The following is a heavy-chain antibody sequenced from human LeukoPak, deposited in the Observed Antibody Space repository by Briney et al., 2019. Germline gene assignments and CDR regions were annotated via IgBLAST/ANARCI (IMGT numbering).Heavy chain of an antibody. CDR1: GGTFSSYA. V-gene: IGHV1-69*04. CDR2: IIPILGIA. J-gene: IGHJ6*02. D-gene: IGHD2-2*01. Sequence: GASVKVSCKASGGTFSSYAISWVRQAPGQGLEWMGRIIPILGIANYAQKFQGRVTITADKSTSTAYTELSSLRSEDTAVYYCARDRIVVVPAARYYYYGMDVWGQGTTVTVSS. CDR3: ARDRIVVVPAARYYYYGMDV.